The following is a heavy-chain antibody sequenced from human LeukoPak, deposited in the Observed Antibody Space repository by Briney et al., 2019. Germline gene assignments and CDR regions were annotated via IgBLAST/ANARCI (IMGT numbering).Heavy chain of an antibody. J-gene: IGHJ4*02. Sequence: SQTLSLTCTVSGGSISSGDYYWSWIRQPPGKGLEWIGYIYYSGSTSYNPSLKSRITISVDTSKNQFSLKLSSVTAADTAVYYCARYYYGSGSFFDYWGQGTLVTVSS. CDR2: IYYSGST. CDR1: GGSISSGDYY. CDR3: ARYYYGSGSFFDY. D-gene: IGHD3-10*01. V-gene: IGHV4-30-4*01.